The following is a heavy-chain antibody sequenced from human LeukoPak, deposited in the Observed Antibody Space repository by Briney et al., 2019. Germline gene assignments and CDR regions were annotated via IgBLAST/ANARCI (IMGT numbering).Heavy chain of an antibody. CDR3: AKWGDYDILTGYYVPDY. Sequence: GESLRLSCVASGFTFTNYAMSWVRQAPGKGLEWVSAITGSDGSSYYADSAKGRFTISRDNSKNTLYLQVNSLRAEDTAVYYCAKWGDYDILTGYYVPDYWGQGTLVTVSS. CDR1: GFTFTNYA. V-gene: IGHV3-23*01. J-gene: IGHJ4*02. D-gene: IGHD3-9*01. CDR2: ITGSDGSS.